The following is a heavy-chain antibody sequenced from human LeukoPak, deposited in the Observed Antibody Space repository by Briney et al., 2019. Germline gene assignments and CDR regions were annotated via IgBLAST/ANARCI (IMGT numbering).Heavy chain of an antibody. V-gene: IGHV3-21*01. J-gene: IGHJ4*02. D-gene: IGHD3-10*01. Sequence: GGSLRLSCAASGFTFSSYSMNWVRQAPGKGLEWVSSISSSSSYIYYADSVKGRFTIYRDNAKNSLYLQMNSLRAEDTAVYYCARQGGDYYGSGSYFDDYWGQGTLVTVSS. CDR2: ISSSSSYI. CDR1: GFTFSSYS. CDR3: ARQGGDYYGSGSYFDDY.